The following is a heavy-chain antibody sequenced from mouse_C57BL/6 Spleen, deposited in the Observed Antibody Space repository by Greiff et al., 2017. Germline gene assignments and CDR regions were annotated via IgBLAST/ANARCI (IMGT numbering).Heavy chain of an antibody. CDR3: ARGVYYGNSGFAY. CDR2: IYPGSGST. D-gene: IGHD2-1*01. CDR1: GYTFTSYW. J-gene: IGHJ3*01. V-gene: IGHV1-55*01. Sequence: QVQLQQPGAELVKPGASVKMSCKASGYTFTSYWITWVKQRPGQGLEWIGDIYPGSGSTTYNEKFKSKATLTVDTSSSTAYMQLSSLTSEDSAVYYCARGVYYGNSGFAYWGQGTLVTVSA.